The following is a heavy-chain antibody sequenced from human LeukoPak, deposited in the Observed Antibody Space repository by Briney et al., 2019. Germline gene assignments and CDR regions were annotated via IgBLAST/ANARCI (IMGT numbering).Heavy chain of an antibody. J-gene: IGHJ4*02. Sequence: SETLSLTCTVSGGSITRNNQYWHWVRQPPGKELEWLGRADYSGNTYYNPSLRSRVTMSVDAPKAQFPLKLVSVTAADTAVYYFARRAPDDVGYYHYFDDWGQGTLVTVSS. CDR1: GGSITRNNQY. V-gene: IGHV4-39*01. CDR2: ADYSGNT. CDR3: ARRAPDDVGYYHYFDD. D-gene: IGHD3-3*01.